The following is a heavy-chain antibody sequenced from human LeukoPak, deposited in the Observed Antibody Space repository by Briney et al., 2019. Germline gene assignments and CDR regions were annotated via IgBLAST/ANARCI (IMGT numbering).Heavy chain of an antibody. J-gene: IGHJ4*02. CDR1: GGSISSSNW. V-gene: IGHV4-4*02. CDR2: IYHSGST. D-gene: IGHD3-22*01. Sequence: SETLSLTCAVSGGSISSSNWWSWVRQPPGKGLEWIGEIYHSGSTNYNPSLESRVTISVDKSKNQFSLKLSSVTAADTAVYYCARESYDSSGTYPDYWGQGTLVTVSS. CDR3: ARESYDSSGTYPDY.